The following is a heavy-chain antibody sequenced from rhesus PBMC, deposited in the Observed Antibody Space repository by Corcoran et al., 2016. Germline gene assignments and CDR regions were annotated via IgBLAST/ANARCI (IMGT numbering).Heavy chain of an antibody. V-gene: IGHV4-76*01. D-gene: IGHD4-23*01. J-gene: IGHJ4*01. CDR1: GGSISGGYD. CDR3: ARIYTVTWLPIDY. CDR2: IYGSSGST. Sequence: QVQLQESGPGVVKPSETLSLTCAVSGGSISGGYDWSWIRQPPGKGWVWFGYIYGSSGSTNYNPSFKNRVTISKDASKNEFSLELSSVTAADPAVYYCARIYTVTWLPIDYWGQGVLVTVSS.